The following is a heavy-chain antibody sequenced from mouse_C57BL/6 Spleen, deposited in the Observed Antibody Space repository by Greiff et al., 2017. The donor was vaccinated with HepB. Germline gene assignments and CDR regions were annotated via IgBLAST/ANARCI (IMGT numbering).Heavy chain of an antibody. CDR3: ARSGDPYYFDY. CDR2: IYPGDGDT. J-gene: IGHJ2*01. V-gene: IGHV1-82*01. CDR1: GYAFSSSW. D-gene: IGHD3-1*01. Sequence: VQLQQSGPELVKPGASVKISCKASGYAFSSSWMNWVKQRPGKGLEWIGRIYPGDGDTNYNGKFKGKATLTADKSSSTAYMQLSSLTSEDSAVYICARSGDPYYFDYWGQGTTLTVSS.